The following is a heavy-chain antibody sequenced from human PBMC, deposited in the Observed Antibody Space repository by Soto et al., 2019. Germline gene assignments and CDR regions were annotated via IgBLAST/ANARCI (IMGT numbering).Heavy chain of an antibody. CDR3: ARDTAMALPDA. Sequence: QVQLVQSGAEVKKPGASVKVSCKASGYTFTSYGISWVRQAPGQGLEWMGWSSAHNGNTKYAQKLQGRVTMTTDTSTSTAYMEVWSLRSDDRAVYSCARDTAMALPDAWGQGTLVTVSS. J-gene: IGHJ4*02. CDR2: SSAHNGNT. V-gene: IGHV1-18*01. CDR1: GYTFTSYG. D-gene: IGHD5-18*01.